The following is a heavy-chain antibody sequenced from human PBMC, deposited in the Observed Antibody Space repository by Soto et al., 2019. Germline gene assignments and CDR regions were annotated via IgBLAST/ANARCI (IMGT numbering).Heavy chain of an antibody. D-gene: IGHD1-7*01. CDR1: GGSMTGYS. V-gene: IGHV4-59*01. CDR2: IYYSGSA. CDR3: ANNRGNYFDP. Sequence: SETLSVTCAVSGGSMTGYSWSWLRQPPGKGLEWIGFIYYSGSAKYNPSLESRVTMSVDTSKNQFSLKLNSVTAADTPVYYCANNRGNYFDPWGQGTLLTVSS. J-gene: IGHJ5*02.